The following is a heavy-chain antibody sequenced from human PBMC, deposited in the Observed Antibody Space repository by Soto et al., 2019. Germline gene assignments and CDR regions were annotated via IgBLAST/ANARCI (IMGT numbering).Heavy chain of an antibody. Sequence: SETLSLTCTVSGGSISSYYWSWIRQPPGKGLEWIGYIYYSGSTNYNPSLKSRVTISVDTSKNQFSLKLSSVTAADTSVYYCARGYCSSTSCYEGYYYYYMDVWGKGTTVTVSS. D-gene: IGHD2-2*01. CDR2: IYYSGST. J-gene: IGHJ6*03. CDR3: ARGYCSSTSCYEGYYYYYMDV. V-gene: IGHV4-59*01. CDR1: GGSISSYY.